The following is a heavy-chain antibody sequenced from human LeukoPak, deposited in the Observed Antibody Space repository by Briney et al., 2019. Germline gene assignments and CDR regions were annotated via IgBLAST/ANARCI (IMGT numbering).Heavy chain of an antibody. D-gene: IGHD3-10*01. CDR1: GGSINTFY. CDR2: IFTSVST. CDR3: ARVRGGSSSGNYYYHYMDV. Sequence: PSETLSLTCTVSGGSINTFYWSWIRQPAEEGLEWIGRIFTSVSTNYNPSLKSRASLSVDTSKNQFSLKLSSVTAADTAVYYCARVRGGSSSGNYYYHYMDVWGKGTTVTISS. V-gene: IGHV4-4*07. J-gene: IGHJ6*03.